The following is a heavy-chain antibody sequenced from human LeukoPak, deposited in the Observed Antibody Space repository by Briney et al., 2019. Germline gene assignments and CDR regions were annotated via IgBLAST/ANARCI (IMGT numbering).Heavy chain of an antibody. CDR1: GFTFDDYA. D-gene: IGHD5-18*01. J-gene: IGHJ4*02. Sequence: GGSLRLSCVASGFTFDDYAMHWVRQAPGKGLEWVSGISWNSGSIGYADSVKGRFTISRDNAKNSLYLQMNSLRAEDTALYYCAKATIQLWSGKYYFDYWGQGTLVTVSS. V-gene: IGHV3-9*01. CDR3: AKATIQLWSGKYYFDY. CDR2: ISWNSGSI.